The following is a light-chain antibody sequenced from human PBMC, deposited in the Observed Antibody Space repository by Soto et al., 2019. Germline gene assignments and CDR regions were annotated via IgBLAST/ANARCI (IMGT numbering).Light chain of an antibody. CDR3: QQRSNWPWT. CDR2: GTS. V-gene: IGKV3-15*01. CDR1: QSVSSN. J-gene: IGKJ1*01. Sequence: EIVMTQSPVTLSVAPGERATLSCRASQSVSSNVAWYQKKPGQAPRLFIYGTSIRATATPARFSGSGSETEFTLTISSLQSEDFAVYYCQQRSNWPWTFGQGTKVDI.